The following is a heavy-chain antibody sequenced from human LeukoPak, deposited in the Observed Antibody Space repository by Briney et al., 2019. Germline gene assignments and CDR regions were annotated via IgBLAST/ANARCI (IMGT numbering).Heavy chain of an antibody. CDR3: ARDFVPYGDSPFGY. D-gene: IGHD4-17*01. CDR1: GGTFNSYA. J-gene: IGHJ4*02. V-gene: IGHV1-69*01. Sequence: SVKVSCKASGGTFNSYAISWVRQAPGQGLEWMGGIIPIFGTANYAQKFQGRVTITADESTSTAYMELSSLRSEDTAVYYCARDFVPYGDSPFGYWGQGTLVTVSS. CDR2: IIPIFGTA.